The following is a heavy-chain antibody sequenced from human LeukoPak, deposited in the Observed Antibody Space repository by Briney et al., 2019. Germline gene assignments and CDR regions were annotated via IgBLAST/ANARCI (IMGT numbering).Heavy chain of an antibody. D-gene: IGHD3-10*01. CDR2: IIPIFGTA. V-gene: IGHV1-69*06. CDR1: GGTFSSYA. Sequence: SVKVSCKASGGTFSSYAISWVRQAPGQGLEWMGGIIPIFGTANYAQKFQGRVTITADKSTSTAYMELSSLRSEDTAVYYCASNPITMVRGAQRTYAFDIWGQGTMVTVSS. J-gene: IGHJ3*02. CDR3: ASNPITMVRGAQRTYAFDI.